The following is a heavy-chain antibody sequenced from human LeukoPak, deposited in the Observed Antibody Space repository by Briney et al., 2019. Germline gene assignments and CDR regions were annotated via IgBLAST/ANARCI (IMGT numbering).Heavy chain of an antibody. D-gene: IGHD6-19*01. Sequence: GGSLRLSCAASGFTFSSYWMHWVRQAPGKGLEWVSGISWNSGNIGYADSVKGRFAISRDNAKNSLYLQMNSLRPEDTALYYCAKSFSSGSGEFQDWGQGTLVTVSS. CDR3: AKSFSSGSGEFQD. CDR2: ISWNSGNI. J-gene: IGHJ1*01. CDR1: GFTFSSYW. V-gene: IGHV3-9*01.